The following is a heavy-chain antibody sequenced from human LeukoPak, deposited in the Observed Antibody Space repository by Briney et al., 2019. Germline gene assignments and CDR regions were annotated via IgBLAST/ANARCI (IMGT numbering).Heavy chain of an antibody. CDR1: GGSFSGYY. V-gene: IGHV4-34*01. D-gene: IGHD1-14*01. CDR2: INHSGST. Sequence: SETLSLTCAVYGGSFSGYYWSWIRQPPGKGLEWIGEINHSGSTNYNPSLKSRVTISVDTSKNQFSLKLSSVTAADTAVYYCARSRPPQKWDSYYYYYLDVGGKGTTVPVSS. J-gene: IGHJ6*03. CDR3: ARSRPPQKWDSYYYYYLDV.